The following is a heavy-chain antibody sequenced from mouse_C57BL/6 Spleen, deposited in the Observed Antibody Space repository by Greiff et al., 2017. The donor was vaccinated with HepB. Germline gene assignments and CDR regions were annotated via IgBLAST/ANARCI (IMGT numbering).Heavy chain of an antibody. CDR1: GYSFTDYN. V-gene: IGHV1-39*01. D-gene: IGHD3-2*02. CDR2: INPNYGTT. J-gene: IGHJ4*01. CDR3: ASVDSSGYYAMDY. Sequence: VQLQQSGPELVKPGASVKISCKASGYSFTDYNMNWVKQSNGKSLEWIGVINPNYGTTSYNQKFKGKATLTVDQSSSTAYMQLNSLTSEDSAVYYCASVDSSGYYAMDYWRQGTSVTVSS.